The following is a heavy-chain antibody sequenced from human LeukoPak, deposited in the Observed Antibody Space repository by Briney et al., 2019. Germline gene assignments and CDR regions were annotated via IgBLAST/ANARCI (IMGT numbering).Heavy chain of an antibody. Sequence: SVKVSCKASGFTLISSAVQWVRQARGQRLEWIGWIVVGSGNTNYAQKFQERVTITRDMSTSTAYMELSSLRSEDTAVYYCAAALRRSGWYFDLWGRGTLVTVSS. CDR3: AAALRRSGWYFDL. J-gene: IGHJ2*01. CDR2: IVVGSGNT. D-gene: IGHD4-17*01. V-gene: IGHV1-58*01. CDR1: GFTLISSA.